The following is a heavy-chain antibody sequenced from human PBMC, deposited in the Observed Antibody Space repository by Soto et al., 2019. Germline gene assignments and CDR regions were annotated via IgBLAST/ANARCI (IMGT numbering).Heavy chain of an antibody. Sequence: GGSLRLSCAASGFTFNNYAMSWVRQAPGKGLEWVSAIDGIGKITYSAHSVKGRFSMSRDNSNMLYLQMNSLRAEDAAVYYCTKARSHWTPFDYWGQGTLVTVSS. CDR3: TKARSHWTPFDY. D-gene: IGHD1-26*01. J-gene: IGHJ4*02. CDR2: IDGIGKIT. CDR1: GFTFNNYA. V-gene: IGHV3-23*05.